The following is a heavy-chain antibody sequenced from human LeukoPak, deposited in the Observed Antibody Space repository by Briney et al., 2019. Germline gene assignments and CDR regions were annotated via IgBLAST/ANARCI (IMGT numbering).Heavy chain of an antibody. CDR3: AKGAPSYS. CDR2: IRYDGSNK. V-gene: IGHV3-30*02. D-gene: IGHD3-10*01. J-gene: IGHJ5*02. Sequence: GGSLRLSCAASGFTVSSNYMSWVRQAPGKGLEWVAFIRYDGSNKYYADSVKGRFTISRDNSKNTLYLQMNSLRAEDTAVYYCAKGAPSYSWGQGTLVTVSS. CDR1: GFTVSSNY.